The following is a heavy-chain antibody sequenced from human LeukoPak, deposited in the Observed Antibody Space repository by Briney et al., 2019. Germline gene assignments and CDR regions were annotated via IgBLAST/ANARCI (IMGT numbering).Heavy chain of an antibody. CDR2: INPNSGGT. J-gene: IGHJ4*02. V-gene: IGHV1-2*02. Sequence: ASVKVSCRASGYTFTGYYMHWVRQAPGQGLEWMGWINPNSGGTNYAQKFQGRVTMTRDTSISTAYMELSRLRSDDTAVYYCAGIPPGYCSSTSCSVLWGQGTLVTVSS. CDR3: AGIPPGYCSSTSCSVL. CDR1: GYTFTGYY. D-gene: IGHD2-2*03.